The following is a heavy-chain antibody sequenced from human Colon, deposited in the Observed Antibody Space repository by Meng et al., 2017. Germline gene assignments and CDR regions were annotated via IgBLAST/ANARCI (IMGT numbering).Heavy chain of an antibody. CDR3: TVLSKGDI. V-gene: IGHV3-73*01. Sequence: GGSLTLSCVVSGFTFSGSDVHWVRQASGKGLEWVGRIRSKTATYATAFAASVKGRFTISRDDSNHTAYLQLIGLTTEDTAVYYCTVLSKGDIWGQGTMVTVSS. J-gene: IGHJ3*02. CDR2: IRSKTATYAT. CDR1: GFTFSGSD.